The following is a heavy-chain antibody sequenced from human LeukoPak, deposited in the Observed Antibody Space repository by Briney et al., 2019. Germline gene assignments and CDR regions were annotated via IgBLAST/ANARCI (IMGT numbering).Heavy chain of an antibody. V-gene: IGHV3-30*04. CDR1: GFTFRSFV. J-gene: IGHJ4*02. CDR2: ISYEDGITQ. Sequence: GGSLRLSCAASGFTFRSFVMHWVRQAPGKGLEWVAAISYEDGITQYYADSVKGRFTISRDNSKYTVYLEMNSLRVEDTAMYYCSKERPEEYYSSGSYFDYWGRGTLVTVSS. CDR3: SKERPEEYYSSGSYFDY. D-gene: IGHD3-10*01.